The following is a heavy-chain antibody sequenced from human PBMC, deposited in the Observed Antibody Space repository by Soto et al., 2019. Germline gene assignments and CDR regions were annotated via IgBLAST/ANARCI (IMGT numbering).Heavy chain of an antibody. Sequence: SVKVSCKASGGTFSSYAISWVRQAPGQGLEWMGGIIPIFGTANYAQKFQGRVTITADESTSTAYMELSSLRSEDTAVYYCARGVDCSSTSCYLRYYYYGMDVWGQGTTVTVSS. CDR1: GGTFSSYA. V-gene: IGHV1-69*13. CDR2: IIPIFGTA. D-gene: IGHD2-2*01. J-gene: IGHJ6*02. CDR3: ARGVDCSSTSCYLRYYYYGMDV.